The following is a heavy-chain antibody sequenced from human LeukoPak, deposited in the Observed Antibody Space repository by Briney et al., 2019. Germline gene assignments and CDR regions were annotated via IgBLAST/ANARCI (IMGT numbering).Heavy chain of an antibody. J-gene: IGHJ4*02. CDR3: ARESAIAAALDY. Sequence: ASVKVSCKAPGYTFTGYYMHWVRQAPGQGLEWMGWINPNSGGTNYAQKFQGRVTMTRDTSISTAYMELSRLRSDDTAVYYCARESAIAAALDYWGQGTLVTVSS. D-gene: IGHD6-13*01. CDR2: INPNSGGT. V-gene: IGHV1-2*02. CDR1: GYTFTGYY.